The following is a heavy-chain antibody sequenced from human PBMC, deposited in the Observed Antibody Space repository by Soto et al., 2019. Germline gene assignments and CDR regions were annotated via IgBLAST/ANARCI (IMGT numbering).Heavy chain of an antibody. CDR1: GGSISSSSYY. CDR2: IYYSGST. J-gene: IGHJ5*02. V-gene: IGHV4-31*03. Sequence: LSETLSLTCTVSGGSISSSSYYWGWIRQHPGKGLEWIGYIYYSGSTYYNPSLKSRVTISVDTSKNQFSLKLSSVTAADTAVYYCARGPFEWFNWFDPWGQGTLVTVSS. CDR3: ARGPFEWFNWFDP. D-gene: IGHD3-3*01.